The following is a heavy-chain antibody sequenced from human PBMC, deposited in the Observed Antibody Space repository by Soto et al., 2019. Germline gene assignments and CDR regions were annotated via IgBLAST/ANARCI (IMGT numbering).Heavy chain of an antibody. J-gene: IGHJ5*02. CDR1: GYTFSSYA. Sequence: QVQLVQSGAEVKKPGASVKVSCKASGYTFSSYAVQWVRQAPGQSLEWIGWIHAGNGDTKYSQKFHGRVTLTRDTSANTAYMVLSSLRSEDTAVYYCARVPRYTSDIVEVPAVMFDDWFVPWGQGTLVTVSS. CDR2: IHAGNGDT. V-gene: IGHV1-3*01. D-gene: IGHD2-2*01. CDR3: ARVPRYTSDIVEVPAVMFDDWFVP.